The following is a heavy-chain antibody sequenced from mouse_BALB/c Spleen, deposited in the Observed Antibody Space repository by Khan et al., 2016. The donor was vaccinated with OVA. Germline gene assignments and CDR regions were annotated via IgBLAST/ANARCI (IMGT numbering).Heavy chain of an antibody. CDR3: ARKNLNWDHYAMDY. CDR1: GYSITSDYA. Sequence: EVQLQESGPGLVKPSQSLSLTCTVTGYSITSDYAWNWIRQFPGNKLEWMGYISYSGSTSYNPSLKSRISITRDTSKNQFFLQLNSVTTEDTATYYCARKNLNWDHYAMDYWGQGTSVTVSS. J-gene: IGHJ4*01. D-gene: IGHD4-1*01. V-gene: IGHV3-2*02. CDR2: ISYSGST.